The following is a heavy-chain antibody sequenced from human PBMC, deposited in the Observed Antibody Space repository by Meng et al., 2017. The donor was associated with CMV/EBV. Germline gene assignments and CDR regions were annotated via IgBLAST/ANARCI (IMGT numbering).Heavy chain of an antibody. CDR1: GFPLSSYD. J-gene: IGHJ6*02. CDR3: ARGSSTSSGGVYYYYGMDV. D-gene: IGHD2-2*01. CDR2: IGTAGDT. Sequence: GESLKTLCAGSGFPLSSYDMHWVRQATGKGLEWVSAIGTAGDTYYPGSVKGRFTISRENAKNSLYLQMNSLRAGDTAVYYCARGSSTSSGGVYYYYGMDVWGQGTTVTVSS. V-gene: IGHV3-13*01.